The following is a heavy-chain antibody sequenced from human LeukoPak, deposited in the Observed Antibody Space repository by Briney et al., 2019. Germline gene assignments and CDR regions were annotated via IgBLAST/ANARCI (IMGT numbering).Heavy chain of an antibody. CDR2: ISYDGSNK. CDR3: AKSRYDSSGYYKYFDY. V-gene: IGHV3-30*19. J-gene: IGHJ4*02. D-gene: IGHD3-22*01. Sequence: GRSLRLSCAASGFTFSSYGMHWVRQAPGKGLEWVAVISYDGSNKYYADSVKGRFTISRDNSKNTLYLQMNSLRAEDTAVYYCAKSRYDSSGYYKYFDYWGQGTLVTVSS. CDR1: GFTFSSYG.